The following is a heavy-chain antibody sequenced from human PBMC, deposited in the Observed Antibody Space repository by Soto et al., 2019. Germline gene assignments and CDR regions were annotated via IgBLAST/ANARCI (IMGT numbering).Heavy chain of an antibody. Sequence: XETLSLTCTVAGCSINTFYWSWVRQPAGKGLEWIGRIFSSGSTSFNPSLESRVAMSVDTSKNHFSLNLSSVTAADMAVYYCAREGSYSAYNFAHGIQLWSFDFWGQGALVTVSS. CDR3: AREGSYSAYNFAHGIQLWSFDF. J-gene: IGHJ4*02. CDR2: IFSSGST. V-gene: IGHV4-4*07. D-gene: IGHD5-12*01. CDR1: GCSINTFY.